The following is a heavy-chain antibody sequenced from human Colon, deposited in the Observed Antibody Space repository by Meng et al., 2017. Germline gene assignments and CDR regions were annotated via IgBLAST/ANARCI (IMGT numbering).Heavy chain of an antibody. CDR2: ISADADRT. V-gene: IGHV3-23*01. Sequence: EVQLLESGGGLVQPGGSLRLSCAASGFTFSSYDMSWVRRAPGKGLAGVSVISADADRTYYADSVAGRFTISRDNSNGTLYLQMNSLRVEDTARYYCTKGGAVVVQAAKSDYWGQGILVTVSS. D-gene: IGHD2-15*01. J-gene: IGHJ4*02. CDR3: TKGGAVVVQAAKSDY. CDR1: GFTFSSYD.